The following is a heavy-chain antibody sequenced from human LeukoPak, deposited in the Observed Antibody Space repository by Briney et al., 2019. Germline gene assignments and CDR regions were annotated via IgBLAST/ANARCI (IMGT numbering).Heavy chain of an antibody. Sequence: ASETLSLTCTVSGYSISSGYYWGWIRQPPGKGLEWIGSIYHSGSTYYNPSLKSRVTISVDTSKNQFSLKLSSVTAADTAVYYCARDRGSHSTVGVWFDPWGQGTLVTVSS. CDR2: IYHSGST. V-gene: IGHV4-38-2*02. CDR1: GYSISSGYY. J-gene: IGHJ5*02. D-gene: IGHD1-26*01. CDR3: ARDRGSHSTVGVWFDP.